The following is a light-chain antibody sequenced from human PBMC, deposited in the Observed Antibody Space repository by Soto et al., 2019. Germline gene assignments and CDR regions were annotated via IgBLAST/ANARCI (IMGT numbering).Light chain of an antibody. CDR3: QQYNNWPPLT. J-gene: IGKJ4*01. CDR2: GAS. Sequence: EIVMTQSPATLSVSPGARATLSCRASQSVSSNLAWYQQKPGQAPRLLIYGASTSATGIPARFSGSGSGTEFTLTISSLQSEDFAVYYGQQYNNWPPLTFGGGTKVEIK. V-gene: IGKV3-15*01. CDR1: QSVSSN.